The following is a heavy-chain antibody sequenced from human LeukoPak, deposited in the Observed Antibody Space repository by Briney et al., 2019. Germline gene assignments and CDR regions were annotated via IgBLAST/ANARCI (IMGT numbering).Heavy chain of an antibody. CDR2: ISRSGGST. CDR3: AKDRGSWTDYYMDV. V-gene: IGHV3-23*01. Sequence: GASLKLSCTASGFTFTSYCMNWVRQAPGKGLEWVSTISRSGGSTYYADTVKGRFTISRDKSKNTLYLQMNSLRSEDTAVYYCAKDRGSWTDYYMDVWGKGTTVTISS. CDR1: GFTFTSYC. D-gene: IGHD3/OR15-3a*01. J-gene: IGHJ6*03.